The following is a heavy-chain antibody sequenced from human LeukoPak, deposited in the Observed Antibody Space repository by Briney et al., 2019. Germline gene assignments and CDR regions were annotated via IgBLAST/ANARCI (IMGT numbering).Heavy chain of an antibody. CDR1: GFTLSNYG. J-gene: IGHJ4*02. CDR3: SSESSTNFNY. D-gene: IGHD1-1*01. Sequence: GGSLRLSCAGSGFTLSNYGMHWVRQAPGKGLEWVAVISYDGSNKYYADSVKGRFAISRDNSKNTLYLQMNSLRAEDTAVYYCSSESSTNFNYWGQGTLVTVSS. V-gene: IGHV3-30*03. CDR2: ISYDGSNK.